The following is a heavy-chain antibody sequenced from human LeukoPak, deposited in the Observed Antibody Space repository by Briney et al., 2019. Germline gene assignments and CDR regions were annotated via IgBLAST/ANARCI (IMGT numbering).Heavy chain of an antibody. V-gene: IGHV4-61*01. CDR2: IYYTGST. D-gene: IGHD2/OR15-2a*01. CDR3: ARVIRNIHYYFYGMDV. Sequence: SETLSLTCSFSGGSVSSGTYYWSWIRQPPAKGLEWIGYIYYTGSTNYNPSLKSRVTISVDTSKSQFSLKVNSVTAADTAVYYCARVIRNIHYYFYGMDVWGQGTTVTVSS. J-gene: IGHJ6*02. CDR1: GGSVSSGTYY.